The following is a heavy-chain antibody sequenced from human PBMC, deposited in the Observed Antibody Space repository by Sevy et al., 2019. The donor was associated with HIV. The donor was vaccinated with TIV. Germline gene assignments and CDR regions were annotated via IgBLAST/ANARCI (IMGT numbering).Heavy chain of an antibody. D-gene: IGHD6-19*01. J-gene: IGHJ6*02. CDR3: ARSVLAVAGSYGMDV. CDR1: GFTFSNYV. V-gene: IGHV3-30*04. CDR2: IASYGNDE. Sequence: GGSLRLSCAASGFTFSNYVMHWVRQAPGKGLEWVTFIASYGNDEDYAASVKGRFTISRDNSKTTRYLQMNSLRPEDTAVYYCARSVLAVAGSYGMDVWGQGTTVTVSS.